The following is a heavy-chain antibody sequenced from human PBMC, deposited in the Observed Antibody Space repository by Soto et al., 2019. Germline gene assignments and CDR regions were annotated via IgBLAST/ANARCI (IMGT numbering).Heavy chain of an antibody. V-gene: IGHV4-59*01. J-gene: IGHJ5*02. CDR3: ARDRLRDWFDP. CDR1: GGSISSYY. CDR2: ISYSGST. D-gene: IGHD2-15*01. Sequence: SETLSLTCTVSGGSISSYYWSWIRQPPGKGLEWIGYISYSGSTNYNPSLKSRVTISVDTSKNQFSLKLSSVTAADTAVYYCARDRLRDWFDPWGPGTLATV.